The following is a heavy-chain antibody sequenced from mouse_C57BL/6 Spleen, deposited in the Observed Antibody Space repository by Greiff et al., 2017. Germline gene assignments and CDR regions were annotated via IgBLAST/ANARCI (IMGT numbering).Heavy chain of an antibody. CDR1: GYAFTNYL. CDR3: ARARDGYPFAY. J-gene: IGHJ3*01. D-gene: IGHD2-3*01. CDR2: INPGSGGT. V-gene: IGHV1-54*01. Sequence: VQLQQSGAELVRPGTSVKVSCKASGYAFTNYLIEWVKQRPGQGLEWIGVINPGSGGTNYNEKFKGKATLTADKSSSTAYMQLSSLTSEDSAVYFWARARDGYPFAYWGQGTLVTVSA.